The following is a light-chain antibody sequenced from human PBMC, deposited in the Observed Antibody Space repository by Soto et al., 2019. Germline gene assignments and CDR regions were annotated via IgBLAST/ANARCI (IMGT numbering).Light chain of an antibody. Sequence: DIQMTQSPFTLSASVGDRVTITCRASQGVDRWLAWYQQKPGKAPKVLIWDATTLHCGVPSRFSGSRSGTEFTLTISNLQPDDFATYYYQQYNGYSTWTFGQGTKVDI. V-gene: IGKV1-5*01. CDR3: QQYNGYSTWT. CDR1: QGVDRW. CDR2: DAT. J-gene: IGKJ1*01.